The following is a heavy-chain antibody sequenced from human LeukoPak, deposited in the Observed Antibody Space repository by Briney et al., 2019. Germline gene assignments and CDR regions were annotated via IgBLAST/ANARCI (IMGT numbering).Heavy chain of an antibody. Sequence: GGSLRLSCAASGFTFSSYAMSWVRQAPGKGLEWISGISGSGGATHYADSVKGRFTISRDNSNNTPYLQMNSLRVEDTAVYYCAKSRVAVAAPRNWFDPWGQGTLVTVSS. V-gene: IGHV3-23*01. CDR1: GFTFSSYA. J-gene: IGHJ5*02. D-gene: IGHD6-19*01. CDR3: AKSRVAVAAPRNWFDP. CDR2: ISGSGGAT.